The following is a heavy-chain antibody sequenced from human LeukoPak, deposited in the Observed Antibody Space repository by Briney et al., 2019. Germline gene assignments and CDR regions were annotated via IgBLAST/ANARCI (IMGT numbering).Heavy chain of an antibody. CDR2: ISSSSSYI. D-gene: IGHD3-9*01. CDR1: GFTFSSYS. J-gene: IGHJ4*02. V-gene: IGHV3-21*01. Sequence: PGGSLRLSCAASGFTFSSYSMNWVRQAPGKGLEWVSSISSSSSYIYYADSVKGRFTISRDNAKNSLYLQMNSLRAEDTAVYFCVRDSSSVDDWYPFFDYWGQGTLVTVSS. CDR3: VRDSSSVDDWYPFFDY.